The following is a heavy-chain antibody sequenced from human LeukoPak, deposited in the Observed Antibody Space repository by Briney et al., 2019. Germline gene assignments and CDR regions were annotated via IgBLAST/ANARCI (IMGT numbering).Heavy chain of an antibody. CDR1: GDSVSSIRVT. D-gene: IGHD2-2*01. V-gene: IGHV6-1*01. J-gene: IGHJ5*02. CDR3: ARRLTQYDCFDP. CDR2: TYYRSTWYN. Sequence: SQTLSLTCAISGDSVSSIRVTWNWIRQSPSRGLEWLGRTYYRSTWYNDYAVSVRGRITVNPDTSKNQFSLHLNSVTPEDTAVYYCARRLTQYDCFDPWGQGILVTVSS.